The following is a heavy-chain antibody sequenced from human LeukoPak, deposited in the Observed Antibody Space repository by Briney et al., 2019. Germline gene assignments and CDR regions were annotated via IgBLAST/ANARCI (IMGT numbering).Heavy chain of an antibody. Sequence: TSETLSLTCTVSGGSISGSTYYWAWIRQPPGKGLEWIGSVYYTGNTYHNPSLKSRVTISVDTSKNQFSLRLSSLTAADTAVYYCARQIASAGTAGFDFWGQGALVTVSS. CDR1: GGSISGSTYY. CDR3: ARQIASAGTAGFDF. J-gene: IGHJ4*02. CDR2: VYYTGNT. D-gene: IGHD6-13*01. V-gene: IGHV4-39*07.